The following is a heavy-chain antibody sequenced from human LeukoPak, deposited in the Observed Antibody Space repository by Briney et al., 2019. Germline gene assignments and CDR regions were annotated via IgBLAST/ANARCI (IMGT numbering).Heavy chain of an antibody. CDR3: ARVFYYDSSGYFYYYYMDV. CDR2: IYHSGST. J-gene: IGHJ6*03. Sequence: SETLSLTCTVSGYSISSGYYWGWIRQPPGKGLEWIGSIYHSGSTYYNPSLKSRVTISVDTSKNQFSLKLSSVTAADTAVYYCARVFYYDSSGYFYYYYMDVWGKGTTVTVSS. D-gene: IGHD3-22*01. V-gene: IGHV4-38-2*02. CDR1: GYSISSGYY.